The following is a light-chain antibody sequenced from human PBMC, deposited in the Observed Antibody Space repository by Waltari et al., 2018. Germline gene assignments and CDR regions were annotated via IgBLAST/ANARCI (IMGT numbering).Light chain of an antibody. CDR1: YHTMGTNT. V-gene: IGLV1-44*01. Sequence: SVLTQPPSASGTPGQTVTISCSGRYHTMGTNTVKWYQQPPGTAPKLLIYSDNQRPSGVPDRFSGSKSGTSASLAISGLQSEDEADYYCSTWDDYLSGVVFGEGTKLTVL. CDR3: STWDDYLSGVV. CDR2: SDN. J-gene: IGLJ2*01.